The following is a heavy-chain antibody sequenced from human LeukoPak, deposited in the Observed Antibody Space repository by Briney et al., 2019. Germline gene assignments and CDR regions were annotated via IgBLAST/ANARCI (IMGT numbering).Heavy chain of an antibody. J-gene: IGHJ5*02. CDR3: ARDGRGYCSSTSCPVDWFDP. V-gene: IGHV4-31*03. CDR1: GGSISSGGYY. D-gene: IGHD2-2*01. Sequence: PSETLSLTCTVSGGSISSGGYYWSWIRQHPGKGLEWIGYIYYSGSTYYNPSLKSRVTISVDTSKNQFSLKLSSVTAADTAVYYCARDGRGYCSSTSCPVDWFDPWGQATLVTVSS. CDR2: IYYSGST.